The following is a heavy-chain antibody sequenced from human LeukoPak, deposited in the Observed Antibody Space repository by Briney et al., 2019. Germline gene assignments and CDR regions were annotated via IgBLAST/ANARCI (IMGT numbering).Heavy chain of an antibody. V-gene: IGHV3-66*01. CDR3: ARFPVASAAI. CDR2: IYSGGST. CDR1: GFTFSSNY. D-gene: IGHD4-23*01. Sequence: GGSLRLSCAASGFTFSSNYMSWVGQAPGKGLEWVSVIYSGGSTYYTDSVKGRFTISRDNSKNTLYLQMNSLRAEDTAVYYCARFPVASAAIWGQGTMVTVSS. J-gene: IGHJ3*02.